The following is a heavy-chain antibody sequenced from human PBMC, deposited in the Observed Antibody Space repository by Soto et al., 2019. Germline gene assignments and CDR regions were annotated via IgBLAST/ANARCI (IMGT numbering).Heavy chain of an antibody. V-gene: IGHV4-39*07. Sequence: SETLSLTCIVSGGSITSNSHYWGWIRQPPGKWLEWIGDIYQGGSVYYNPSLKSRVIFSLDPSKNQFSLKLNSVIAADTAVYYCARYSSSWSKYLQYWGRGTLGTVSS. J-gene: IGHJ1*01. D-gene: IGHD6-13*01. CDR1: GGSITSNSHY. CDR3: ARYSSSWSKYLQY. CDR2: IYQGGSV.